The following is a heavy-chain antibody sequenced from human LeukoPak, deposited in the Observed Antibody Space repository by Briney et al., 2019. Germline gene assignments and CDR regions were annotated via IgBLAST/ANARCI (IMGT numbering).Heavy chain of an antibody. Sequence: PGGSLRLSCAASGFIFSDSAIHWVRQASGKGLEWVGRIRSEANNYATAYAASVQGRFTISRDDSKNTAYLQMNSLRAEDTAVYYCARDRGGIAVAGLNDYWGQGTLVTVSS. V-gene: IGHV3-73*01. J-gene: IGHJ4*02. CDR2: IRSEANNYAT. D-gene: IGHD6-19*01. CDR1: GFIFSDSA. CDR3: ARDRGGIAVAGLNDY.